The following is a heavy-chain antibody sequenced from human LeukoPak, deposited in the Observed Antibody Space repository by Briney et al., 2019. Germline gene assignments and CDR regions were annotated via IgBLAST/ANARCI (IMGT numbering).Heavy chain of an antibody. V-gene: IGHV1-2*02. D-gene: IGHD3-22*01. CDR1: GYTFTGYY. Sequence: RASVKVSCKASGYTFTGYYMHWVRQAPGQGLDWMGWINPNSGGTNYAQKFQGRVTMTRDTSISTAYMELSRLRSDDTAVYYCARESGDSSGYLFDYWGQRTLVTVSS. J-gene: IGHJ4*02. CDR3: ARESGDSSGYLFDY. CDR2: INPNSGGT.